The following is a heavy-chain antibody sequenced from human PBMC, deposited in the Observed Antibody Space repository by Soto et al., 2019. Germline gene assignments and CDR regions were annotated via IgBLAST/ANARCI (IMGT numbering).Heavy chain of an antibody. CDR2: IYPGDSDT. CDR1: GYKFTSYW. CDR3: ARAPWRDSSGYPNYFDY. J-gene: IGHJ4*02. D-gene: IGHD3-22*01. Sequence: GESLKISCQGSGYKFTSYWIGWVRQMPGKGLEWMGIIYPGDSDTAYSPSFEGQVTISADKSITTAYLQWSSLKASDTAMYYCARAPWRDSSGYPNYFDYWGQGTLVTVSS. V-gene: IGHV5-51*01.